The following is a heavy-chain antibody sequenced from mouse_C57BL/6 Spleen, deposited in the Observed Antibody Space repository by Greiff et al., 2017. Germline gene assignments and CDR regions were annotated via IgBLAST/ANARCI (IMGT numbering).Heavy chain of an antibody. J-gene: IGHJ3*01. D-gene: IGHD2-4*01. Sequence: VQLKQPGAELVKPGASVKLSCKASGYTFTSYWMHWVKQRPGQGLEWIGMIHPNSGSTNYNEKFKSKATLTVDKSSSTAYMQLSSLTSEDSAVYYCARGDYDYPWFAYWGQGTLVTVSA. CDR3: ARGDYDYPWFAY. CDR2: IHPNSGST. V-gene: IGHV1-64*01. CDR1: GYTFTSYW.